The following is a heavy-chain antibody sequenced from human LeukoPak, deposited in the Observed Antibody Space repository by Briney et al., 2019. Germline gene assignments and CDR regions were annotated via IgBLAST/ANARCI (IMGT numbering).Heavy chain of an antibody. J-gene: IGHJ4*02. CDR3: AREWGLESSGYYYAY. CDR1: GYTFTSYG. D-gene: IGHD3-22*01. V-gene: IGHV1-18*01. CDR2: ISAYNGNT. Sequence: ASVKVSCKASGYTFTSYGISWVRQAPGQGLEWMGWISAYNGNTNYAQKFQGRVTMTTDTSTSTAYMELRSLRSDDTAVYYCAREWGLESSGYYYAYWGQGTLVTVSS.